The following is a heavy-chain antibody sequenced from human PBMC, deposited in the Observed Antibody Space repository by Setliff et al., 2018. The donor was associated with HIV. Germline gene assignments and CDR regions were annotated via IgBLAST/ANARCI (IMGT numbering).Heavy chain of an antibody. Sequence: KTSETLSLTCAVYGGSFSGYYWSWIRQPPGKGLEWIGEIIHSGSTNYNPSLKSRVTISVDTSKNQFSLKLSSVTAADTAVYYCARRSGFALDYWGQGTLVTSPQ. CDR3: ARRSGFALDY. CDR1: GGSFSGYY. J-gene: IGHJ4*02. V-gene: IGHV4-34*12. CDR2: IIHSGST. D-gene: IGHD5-12*01.